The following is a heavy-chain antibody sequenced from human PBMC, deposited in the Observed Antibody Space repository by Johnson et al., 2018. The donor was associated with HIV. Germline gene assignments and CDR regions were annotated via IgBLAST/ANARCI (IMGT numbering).Heavy chain of an antibody. CDR1: GFTLEDYG. V-gene: IGHV3-9*01. CDR3: AKGSTLWNPRLRDTFGV. D-gene: IGHD3-16*01. Sequence: VQLVESGGGLVQPGRSLRLSCVASGFTLEDYGMHWVRQPPGRGLEWVTGISWNSDNIDYVDSVKGRFTISRDNAKNSLYLQMNSLRVEDTALYYCAKGSTLWNPRLRDTFGVWGQGTVVSVSS. J-gene: IGHJ3*01. CDR2: ISWNSDNI.